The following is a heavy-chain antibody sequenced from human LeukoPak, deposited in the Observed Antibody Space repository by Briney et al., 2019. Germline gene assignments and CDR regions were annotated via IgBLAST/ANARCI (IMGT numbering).Heavy chain of an antibody. D-gene: IGHD3-10*01. CDR2: LNNDGST. CDR3: ARDRHHRFGELFP. CDR1: GFTFSSSW. J-gene: IGHJ4*02. Sequence: GGSLRLSCSGSGFTFSSSWMHWVRQVPGKGLVWVSRLNNDGSTAYADSVKGRFTISRDNAKNSLYLQMNSLRAEDTAVYYCARDRHHRFGELFPWGQGTRVTVSP. V-gene: IGHV3-74*01.